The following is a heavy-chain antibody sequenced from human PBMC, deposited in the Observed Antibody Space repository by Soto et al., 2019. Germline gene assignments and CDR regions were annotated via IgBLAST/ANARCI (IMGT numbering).Heavy chain of an antibody. CDR2: IIPIFGTA. D-gene: IGHD3-22*01. CDR3: ARDGSGYRSRASPMDV. V-gene: IGHV1-69*01. CDR1: GDTFSSYA. J-gene: IGHJ6*02. Sequence: HVQLVQSGAEVKKPGSSVKVSCKASGDTFSSYAISWVRQAPGQGVEWLGGIIPIFGTANYAQKFQGRVTMTSEESTSTGYRELSSLRSEDTAVYYCARDGSGYRSRASPMDVWGQGTTVTVPS.